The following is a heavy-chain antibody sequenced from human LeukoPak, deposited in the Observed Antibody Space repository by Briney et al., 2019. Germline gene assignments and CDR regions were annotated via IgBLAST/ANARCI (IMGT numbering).Heavy chain of an antibody. CDR2: IYYSGST. Sequence: SETLSLTCTVSGGSISSYYWSWIRQPPGKGLEWIGYIYYSGSTNYNPSLKSRVTISVDTSKNRFSLKLSSVTAADTAVYYCARQIALVRSGAFDIWGQGTMVTVSS. V-gene: IGHV4-59*08. CDR1: GGSISSYY. D-gene: IGHD3-10*01. J-gene: IGHJ3*02. CDR3: ARQIALVRSGAFDI.